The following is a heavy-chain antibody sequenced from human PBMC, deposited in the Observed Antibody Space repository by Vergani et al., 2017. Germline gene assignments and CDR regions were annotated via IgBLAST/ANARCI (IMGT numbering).Heavy chain of an antibody. CDR3: ARGLRDFDWLVAPYFDY. CDR1: GFSLSTSGVG. J-gene: IGHJ4*02. V-gene: IGHV2-5*02. D-gene: IGHD3-9*01. Sequence: QVTLKESGPVLVKPTETLTLTCTFSGFSLSTSGVGVGWILQPPGKALEWLALIYWDDDKRYSPSLKSRLTITKDTSKNQVVLTMTNMDPVDTATYYCARGLRDFDWLVAPYFDYWGQGTLVTVSS. CDR2: IYWDDDK.